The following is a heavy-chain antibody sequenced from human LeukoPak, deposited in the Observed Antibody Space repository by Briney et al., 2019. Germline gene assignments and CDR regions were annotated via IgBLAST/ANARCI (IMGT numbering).Heavy chain of an antibody. CDR3: ARDTYDSSGYHFYYMDV. CDR1: GFTFSTYW. CDR2: IKQDGSEK. D-gene: IGHD3-22*01. V-gene: IGHV3-7*01. Sequence: GGSLRLSCVASGFTFSTYWMSWVRQAPGKGLEWVANIKQDGSEKHYGDSVRGRFTISRDNAKNSLYLQINSLRAEDTALYFCARDTYDSSGYHFYYMDVWGKGTTVTVS. J-gene: IGHJ6*03.